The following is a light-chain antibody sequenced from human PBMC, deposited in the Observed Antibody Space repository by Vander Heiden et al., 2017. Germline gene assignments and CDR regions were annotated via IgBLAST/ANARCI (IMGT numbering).Light chain of an antibody. Sequence: SVPPQHPAVIACVGQTGRITCGGDSLRSYCASWYQQKPGQAPVLVVYGKNNRPSGIPDRFSGSSSGNTASLTITGAEAEDEADYYCNYRDSSSNHLVFGGGTKLTVL. CDR1: SLRSYC. J-gene: IGLJ2*01. V-gene: IGLV3-19*01. CDR2: GKN. CDR3: NYRDSSSNHLV.